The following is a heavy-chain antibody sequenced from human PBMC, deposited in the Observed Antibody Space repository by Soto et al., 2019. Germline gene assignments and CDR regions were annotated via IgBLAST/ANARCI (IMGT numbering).Heavy chain of an antibody. D-gene: IGHD5-12*01. Sequence: PSETLSLTCTVSGGSINTFYWSWVRQPAGTGLEWIGRIFSSGSTSINPSLESRVAMSVDTSKNHFSLNLSSVTAADMAVYYCAREGSYSAYNFAHGIQLWSFDFWGQGALVTVSS. CDR2: IFSSGST. CDR3: AREGSYSAYNFAHGIQLWSFDF. J-gene: IGHJ4*02. CDR1: GGSINTFY. V-gene: IGHV4-4*07.